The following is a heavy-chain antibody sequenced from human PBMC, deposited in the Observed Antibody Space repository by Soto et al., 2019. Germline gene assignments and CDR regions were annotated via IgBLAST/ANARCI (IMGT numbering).Heavy chain of an antibody. CDR2: IQSDGSST. J-gene: IGHJ3*01. D-gene: IGHD1-26*01. Sequence: EVQLVESGGGLVQPGESLRLSCAASGFTFSYYWMHWVRQAPGKGLVWVSRIQSDGSSTTYADSVKDRFTISRDNARNTLYLQMNSLRAEDTAVYYCARGDRGAFDLWGQGTVLTVSS. CDR1: GFTFSYYW. V-gene: IGHV3-74*03. CDR3: ARGDRGAFDL.